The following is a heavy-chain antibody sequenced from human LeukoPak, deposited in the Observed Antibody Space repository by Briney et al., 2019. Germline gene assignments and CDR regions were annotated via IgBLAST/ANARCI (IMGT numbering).Heavy chain of an antibody. V-gene: IGHV1-2*02. D-gene: IGHD1-1*01. J-gene: IGHJ6*02. CDR2: INPNSGGT. CDR3: ARAEGNAYGMDV. Sequence: ASVKVSCKASGYTFTCYYMHWVRPAPGQGLEWMGWINPNSGGTNYAQKFQGRVTMTRDTSISTAYMELSRLRSDDTAVYYCARAEGNAYGMDVWGQGTTVTVSS. CDR1: GYTFTCYY.